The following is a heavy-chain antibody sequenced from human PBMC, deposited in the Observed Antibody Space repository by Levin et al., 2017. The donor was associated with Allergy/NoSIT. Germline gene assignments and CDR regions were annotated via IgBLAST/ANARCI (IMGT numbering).Heavy chain of an antibody. D-gene: IGHD1-26*01. Sequence: ASVKVSCKASGYTFTSYYIHWVRQAPEQGLEWMGIINPSGGTTSYAQKFQGRLTMTRDTSTSTVYMELSSLRSDDTAMYYCARILEVGSSDYWGQGTLVTVSS. J-gene: IGHJ4*02. CDR2: INPSGGTT. CDR3: ARILEVGSSDY. V-gene: IGHV1-46*03. CDR1: GYTFTSYY.